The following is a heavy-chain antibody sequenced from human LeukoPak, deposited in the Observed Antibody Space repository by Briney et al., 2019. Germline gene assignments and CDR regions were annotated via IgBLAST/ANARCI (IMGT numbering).Heavy chain of an antibody. J-gene: IGHJ6*03. CDR2: INSDGSST. CDR3: ARSGTRDTAMVIRYYYYMDV. CDR1: GFTFSSYW. Sequence: GGSLRLSCAASGFTFSSYWMHWVRQAPGKGLVWVSRINSDGSSTSYADSVKGRFTISRDNAKNTLYLQMNSLRAEDTAVYYCARSGTRDTAMVIRYYYYMDVWGKGTTVTVSS. V-gene: IGHV3-74*01. D-gene: IGHD5-18*01.